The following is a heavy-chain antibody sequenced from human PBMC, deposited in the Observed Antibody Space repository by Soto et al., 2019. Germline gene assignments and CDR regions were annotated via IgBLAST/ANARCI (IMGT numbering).Heavy chain of an antibody. CDR3: ARGREIFGAVTPFEY. Sequence: PSETLSLTCAVSGAPFIGYYWTWIRQPPGKGLEWIGEINHTGSTKYNPSLKSRVTISLDTSKNQFSLSLRSVTAADTAVYYCARGREIFGAVTPFEYWGQGTQVTVSS. D-gene: IGHD3-3*01. CDR1: GAPFIGYY. V-gene: IGHV4-34*01. CDR2: INHTGST. J-gene: IGHJ4*02.